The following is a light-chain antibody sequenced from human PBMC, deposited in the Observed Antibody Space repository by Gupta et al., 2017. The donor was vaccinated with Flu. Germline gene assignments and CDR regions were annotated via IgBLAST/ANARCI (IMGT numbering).Light chain of an antibody. Sequence: IQLTQSPSFLSASVGDRVTVTCRARQGIGTSLAWYQLKPGNPPKLLIYAASTLQSGVPSRFSGSGSGTDFTLTITSLQPEDFATYYCQELTGYPPTFGPGTKVDIK. CDR3: QELTGYPPT. J-gene: IGKJ3*01. V-gene: IGKV1-9*01. CDR1: QGIGTS. CDR2: AAS.